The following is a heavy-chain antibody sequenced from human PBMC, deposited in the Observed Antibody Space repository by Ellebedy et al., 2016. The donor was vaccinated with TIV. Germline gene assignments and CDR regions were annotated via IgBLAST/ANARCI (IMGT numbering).Heavy chain of an antibody. CDR1: GFTFSSYP. CDR3: ARDQRWLHGNDAFDI. J-gene: IGHJ3*02. D-gene: IGHD5-24*01. V-gene: IGHV3-30-3*01. CDR2: ISYDGSNQ. Sequence: PGGSLRLSCSASGFTFSSYPMHWVRQAPGKGLEWMAIISYDGSNQYYAYSVKGRFTISRDNSKNTLYLQINSLRAEDTAVYYCARDQRWLHGNDAFDIWGQGTMVTVSS.